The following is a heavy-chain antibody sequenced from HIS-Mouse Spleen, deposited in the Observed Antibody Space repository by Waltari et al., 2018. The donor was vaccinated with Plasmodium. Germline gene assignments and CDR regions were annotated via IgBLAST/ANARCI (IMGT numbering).Heavy chain of an antibody. Sequence: QLQLQESGPGLVKPSETLSLTCTVSGGSISSSSYYWGCIRQPTGKGLEWIGCIYYRGSTYYNPSLKSRVTISVDTSKNQFSLKLSSVTAADTAVYYCARGHCSSTSCYPNWFDPWGQGTLVTVSS. CDR1: GGSISSSSYY. V-gene: IGHV4-39*07. J-gene: IGHJ5*02. CDR2: IYYRGST. CDR3: ARGHCSSTSCYPNWFDP. D-gene: IGHD2-2*01.